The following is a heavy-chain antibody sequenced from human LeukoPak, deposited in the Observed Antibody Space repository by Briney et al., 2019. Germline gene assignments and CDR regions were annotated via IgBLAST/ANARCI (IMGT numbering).Heavy chain of an antibody. J-gene: IGHJ4*02. D-gene: IGHD2-15*01. CDR2: SKNKANSYIT. V-gene: IGHV3-72*01. CDR3: ARDDGGQGDY. Sequence: GGSLRLSYAASGFTFSDHYMDWVRQAPGKGLEWVGRSKNKANSYITQYAAFAQGRFTISRDDSKNSLYLQINSLKTEDTAVYYCARDDGGQGDYWGQGTLVTVSS. CDR1: GFTFSDHY.